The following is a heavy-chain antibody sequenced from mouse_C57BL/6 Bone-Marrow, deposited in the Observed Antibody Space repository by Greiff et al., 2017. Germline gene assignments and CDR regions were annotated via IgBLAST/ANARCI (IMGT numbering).Heavy chain of an antibody. CDR2: IDPETGGT. V-gene: IGHV1-15*01. CDR3: TRGGITGDY. D-gene: IGHD4-1*01. J-gene: IGHJ2*01. CDR1: GYTFTDYE. Sequence: VKLQESGAELVRPGASVTLSCKASGYTFTDYEMHWVKQTPVHGLEWIGAIDPETGGTAYNQKFKGKAILTADKSSSTAYMELRSLTSEDSAVYYCTRGGITGDYWGQGTTLTVSS.